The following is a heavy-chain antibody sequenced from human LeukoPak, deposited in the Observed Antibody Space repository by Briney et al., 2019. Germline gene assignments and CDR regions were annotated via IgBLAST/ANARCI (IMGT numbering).Heavy chain of an antibody. D-gene: IGHD2-2*02. CDR1: GYTFTTYG. CDR2: ISAYNGHT. CDR3: VRDGHRLYDYYYYYMDV. V-gene: IGHV1-18*01. J-gene: IGHJ6*03. Sequence: GASVKVSCKASGYTFTTYGISWVRQATGQGLEWMGWISAYNGHTNYAQKLQGRVTMTTDASTTTAYMGLRSLRSDDTAVYYCVRDGHRLYDYYYYYMDVWGKGTTVTVSS.